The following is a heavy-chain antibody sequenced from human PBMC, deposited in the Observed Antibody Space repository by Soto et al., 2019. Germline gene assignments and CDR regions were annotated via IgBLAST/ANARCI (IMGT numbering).Heavy chain of an antibody. CDR1: GGSISSYY. Sequence: TSETLSLTCTVSGGSISSYYWSWIRQPPGKGLEWIGYIYYSGSTNYNPSPRSRVTISLETSNSQFSLRLSSVTAADTAVYYCARLGAYYQSLGPWGPGTLVTVSS. CDR2: IYYSGST. V-gene: IGHV4-59*08. J-gene: IGHJ5*02. CDR3: ARLGAYYQSLGP. D-gene: IGHD2-21*01.